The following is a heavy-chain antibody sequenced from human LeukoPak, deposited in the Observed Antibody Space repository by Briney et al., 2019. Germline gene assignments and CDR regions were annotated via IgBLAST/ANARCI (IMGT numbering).Heavy chain of an antibody. D-gene: IGHD1-14*01. J-gene: IGHJ4*02. V-gene: IGHV3-74*01. CDR3: AKDASDTGYYFDY. Sequence: PGGSLRLSCAASGFTFSSNWMHWVRQAPGKGLVWVSRTISNENSATYADSVKGRFTISRDNSKNTLYLQVNSLRAEDTAVYYCAKDASDTGYYFDYWGQGTLVTVSS. CDR2: TISNENSA. CDR1: GFTFSSNW.